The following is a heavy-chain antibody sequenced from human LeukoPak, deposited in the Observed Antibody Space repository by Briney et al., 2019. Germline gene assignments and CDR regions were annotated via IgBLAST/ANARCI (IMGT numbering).Heavy chain of an antibody. CDR2: IIPIFGTA. V-gene: IGHV1-69*13. D-gene: IGHD2-2*01. Sequence: SVKVSCKASGYTFTSYDINWVRQATGQGLEWMGGIIPIFGTANYAQKFQGRVTITADESTSTAYMELSSLRSEDTAVYYCASNVVPAASYYYYYYMDVWGKGTTVTVSS. CDR1: GYTFTSYD. CDR3: ASNVVPAASYYYYYYMDV. J-gene: IGHJ6*03.